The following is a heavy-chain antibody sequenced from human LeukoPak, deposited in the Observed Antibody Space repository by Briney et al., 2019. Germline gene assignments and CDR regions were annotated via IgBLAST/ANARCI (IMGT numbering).Heavy chain of an antibody. CDR2: INPNSGGT. V-gene: IGHV1-2*02. D-gene: IGHD2-21*01. Sequence: ASVKVSCKASGYTFTGYYMHWVRQAPGQGLEWMGWINPNSGGTNYAQKFQGRVTMTRDTSISPAYMELSRLRSDDTAVYYCARGHIVVVMYDYWGQGTLVTVSS. J-gene: IGHJ4*02. CDR3: ARGHIVVVMYDY. CDR1: GYTFTGYY.